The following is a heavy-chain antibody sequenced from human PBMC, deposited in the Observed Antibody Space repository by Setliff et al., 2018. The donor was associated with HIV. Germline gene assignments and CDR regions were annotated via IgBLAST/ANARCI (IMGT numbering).Heavy chain of an antibody. Sequence: ASVKVSCKGSGFTFDNYGISWVRQAPGHGLEWMGWISSNDGNTNYAQKFQGRLTMTTDTSTTTAYMELRSLRSDDTAVYYCTRGYSSNWYVKPLDPWGQGTPVTVSS. CDR2: ISSNDGNT. J-gene: IGHJ5*02. V-gene: IGHV1-18*01. CDR3: TRGYSSNWYVKPLDP. D-gene: IGHD6-13*01. CDR1: GFTFDNYG.